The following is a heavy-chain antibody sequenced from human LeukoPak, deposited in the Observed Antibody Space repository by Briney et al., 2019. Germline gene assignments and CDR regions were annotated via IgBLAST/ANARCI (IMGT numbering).Heavy chain of an antibody. D-gene: IGHD3-22*01. V-gene: IGHV3-21*01. Sequence: AGGSLRLSCAASGFTFSTYVISWVRQAPGKGLEWVSSISSSSSYIYYADSVKGRFTISRDNAKNSLYLQMNSLRAEDTAVYYCARVWRDSGVYYYADVFNIWGKGTMVTVSS. CDR3: ARVWRDSGVYYYADVFNI. J-gene: IGHJ3*02. CDR2: ISSSSSYI. CDR1: GFTFSTYV.